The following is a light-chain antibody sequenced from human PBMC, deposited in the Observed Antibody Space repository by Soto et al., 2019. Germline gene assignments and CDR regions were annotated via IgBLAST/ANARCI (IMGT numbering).Light chain of an antibody. Sequence: QSALTQPASVSGSPGQSITISCTGTSSDVGGYNYVSWYQQHPGKAPKLMIYEVSNRPSGVSNRFSGSKSGNTASLTISGLQSKDEVDYDCSSYTSSCLIYGFGSGSKITV. J-gene: IGLJ1*01. V-gene: IGLV2-14*01. CDR2: EVS. CDR3: SSYTSSCLIYG. CDR1: SSDVGGYNY.